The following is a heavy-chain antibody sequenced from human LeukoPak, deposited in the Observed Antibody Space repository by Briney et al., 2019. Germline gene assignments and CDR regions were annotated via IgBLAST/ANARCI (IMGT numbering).Heavy chain of an antibody. CDR2: ISTSSSYI. J-gene: IGHJ4*02. CDR3: AREEGGKLGIDYYFDY. D-gene: IGHD7-27*01. V-gene: IGHV3-21*01. Sequence: GGSLRLSCAASEFSFSRYSMNWVRQAPGKGLEWVSSISTSSSYIYYADSVKGRFTISRDNAKNSLYLQMNSLRAEDTAVYYCAREEGGKLGIDYYFDYWGQGILVTVSS. CDR1: EFSFSRYS.